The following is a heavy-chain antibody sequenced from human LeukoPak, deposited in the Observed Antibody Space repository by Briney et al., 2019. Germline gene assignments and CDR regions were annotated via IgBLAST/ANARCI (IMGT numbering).Heavy chain of an antibody. D-gene: IGHD6-19*01. CDR3: ARGPVAGNYYYYGMDV. CDR1: GYTFTGYY. J-gene: IGHJ6*02. V-gene: IGHV1-2*04. CDR2: INPNSGGT. Sequence: ASVKVSCKASGYTFTGYYMHWVRQAPGQGLEWMGWINPNSGGTNYAQKFQGWVTMTRDTSTSTVYMELSSLRSEDTAVYYCARGPVAGNYYYYGMDVWGQGTTVTVSS.